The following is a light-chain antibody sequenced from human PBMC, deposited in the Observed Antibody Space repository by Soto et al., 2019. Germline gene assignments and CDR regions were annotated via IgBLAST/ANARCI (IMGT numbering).Light chain of an antibody. CDR2: DAC. V-gene: IGKV1-5*01. CDR1: QSISSW. CDR3: QQYNSYSF. Sequence: DIQMTQSPSTLSASVGDRVTITCRASQSISSWMDWYQQKPGKAPKLLIYDACSLESGVPSRFSGSGSGTEFTLTISSLQPDDFATYYCQQYNSYSFFGPGTKVDIK. J-gene: IGKJ3*01.